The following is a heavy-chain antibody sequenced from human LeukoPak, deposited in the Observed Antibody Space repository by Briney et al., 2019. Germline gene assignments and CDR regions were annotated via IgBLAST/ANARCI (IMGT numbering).Heavy chain of an antibody. Sequence: GGSLRLSCAASGFTFISYWMHWVRQAPGKGLVWVSRINSDGSSTSYADSVKGRFTISRDNAKNTLYLQMNSLRAEDTAVYYCARGYSGTYRIDYWGQGTLVTVSS. V-gene: IGHV3-74*01. CDR3: ARGYSGTYRIDY. CDR1: GFTFISYW. D-gene: IGHD1-26*01. J-gene: IGHJ4*02. CDR2: INSDGSST.